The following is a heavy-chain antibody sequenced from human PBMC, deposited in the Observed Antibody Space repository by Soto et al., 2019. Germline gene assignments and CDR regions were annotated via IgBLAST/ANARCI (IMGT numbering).Heavy chain of an antibody. Sequence: QVQLQESGPGLVKPSGTLSLTCAVSGDSISNSRWWTWVRQPPGKGLEWIGDIFHSGDTNYNPSLKSRGFIYVDKSQCQFSLKVSSVTAPVTAVYYCAYSTGWYRHDVWGQGTWVIVSS. CDR3: AYSTGWYRHDV. V-gene: IGHV4-4*02. J-gene: IGHJ3*01. D-gene: IGHD6-19*01. CDR1: GDSISNSRW. CDR2: IFHSGDT.